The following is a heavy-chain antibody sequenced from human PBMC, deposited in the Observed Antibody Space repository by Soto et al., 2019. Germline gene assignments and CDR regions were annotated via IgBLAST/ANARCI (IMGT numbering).Heavy chain of an antibody. Sequence: TVSIYAVSGFLQKKRKGMEWVSAISGSHGTTYYADSVKGRFTISRDNSKNTLYLQMNSLRAEDTALYYYAKYSRITMIRGVIIPPGYWGQGTLVTVSS. J-gene: IGHJ4*02. CDR1: TVSIYA. V-gene: IGHV3-23*01. CDR2: ISGSHGTT. D-gene: IGHD3-10*01. CDR3: AKYSRITMIRGVIIPPGY.